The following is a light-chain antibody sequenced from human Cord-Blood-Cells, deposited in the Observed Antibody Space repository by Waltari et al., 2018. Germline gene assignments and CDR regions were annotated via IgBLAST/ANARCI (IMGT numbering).Light chain of an antibody. V-gene: IGLV2-14*01. Sequence: QSALTQPASVSGSPGQSITISCTGTSSDVGGYNYVSWYQQHPGKAPKLIIYDVSNRPSGGSKRFSGSKSGNTASLTISGLQAEDEADYYCSSYTSSSTYFFGTGTKVTVL. J-gene: IGLJ1*01. CDR1: SSDVGGYNY. CDR3: SSYTSSSTYF. CDR2: DVS.